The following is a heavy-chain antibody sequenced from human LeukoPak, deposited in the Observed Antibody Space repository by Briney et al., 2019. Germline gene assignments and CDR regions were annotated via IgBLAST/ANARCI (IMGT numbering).Heavy chain of an antibody. CDR3: AKDDNYYDSSGYYHYYYGMDV. CDR1: GFTFSSYG. Sequence: PGGSLRLSCAASGFTFSSYGMHWVRQAPGKGLEWVAVISYDGSNKYYADSVEGRFTISRDNSKNTLYLQMNSLRAEDTAVYYCAKDDNYYDSSGYYHYYYGMDVWGQGTTVTVSS. V-gene: IGHV3-30*18. J-gene: IGHJ6*02. D-gene: IGHD3-22*01. CDR2: ISYDGSNK.